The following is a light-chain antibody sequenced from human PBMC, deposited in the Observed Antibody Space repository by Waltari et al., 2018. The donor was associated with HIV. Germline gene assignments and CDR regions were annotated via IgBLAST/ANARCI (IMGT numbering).Light chain of an antibody. CDR2: DVN. CDR3: SSYTRSHTRV. J-gene: IGLJ3*02. Sequence: QSALTQPASVSGSPGQSITISCSGTSPYIDIYHFVPWYRQFPGKYPPLLISDVNSRTGGMSLRFSGAKSGSAASLTISGLQSDDEADYYCSSYTRSHTRVFGGGTKLTVL. V-gene: IGLV2-14*01. CDR1: SPYIDIYHF.